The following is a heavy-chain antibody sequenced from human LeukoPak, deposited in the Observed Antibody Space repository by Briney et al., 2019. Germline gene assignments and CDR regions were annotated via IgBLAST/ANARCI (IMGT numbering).Heavy chain of an antibody. Sequence: GGSLRLSCAASGFTFSGSGMGWVRQAPGKGLEWISSSGDSDGSTYYADSLKGRFTISRDNSKNTLYLQMNNLRAGDTAVYYCAKGGCRGTCNPLAYWGQGALVTVSP. CDR2: SGDSDGST. D-gene: IGHD2-15*01. V-gene: IGHV3-23*01. CDR3: AKGGCRGTCNPLAY. J-gene: IGHJ4*02. CDR1: GFTFSGSG.